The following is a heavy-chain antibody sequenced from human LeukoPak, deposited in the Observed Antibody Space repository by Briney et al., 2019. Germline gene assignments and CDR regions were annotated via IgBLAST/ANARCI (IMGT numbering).Heavy chain of an antibody. V-gene: IGHV1-8*03. CDR2: MYPNSCNT. D-gene: IGHD4-17*01. CDR3: ARGRRGPVTTFGYYYYYYMDV. J-gene: IGHJ6*03. Sequence: ASVKVSCKASGYTFTSYDINWVRQATGQGLEWMGWMYPNSCNTGYAQKFQGRVTITTNTSISTDYLELSSLRSEDTAVYYCARGRRGPVTTFGYYYYYYMDVWGKGTTVTVSS. CDR1: GYTFTSYD.